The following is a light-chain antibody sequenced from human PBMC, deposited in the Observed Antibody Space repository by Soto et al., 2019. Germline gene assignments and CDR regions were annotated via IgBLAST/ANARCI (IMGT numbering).Light chain of an antibody. CDR3: NSYAGSNNWV. J-gene: IGLJ3*02. CDR2: EVS. V-gene: IGLV2-8*01. CDR1: SSDIGGYNY. Sequence: QSALTQPPSASGPPGQSVTISCTGTSSDIGGYNYVSWYQQHPGKAPKLIISEVSKRPSGVPDRFSGSKSGNTASLTVSGLRADDEADYYCNSYAGSNNWVFGGGTKLTVL.